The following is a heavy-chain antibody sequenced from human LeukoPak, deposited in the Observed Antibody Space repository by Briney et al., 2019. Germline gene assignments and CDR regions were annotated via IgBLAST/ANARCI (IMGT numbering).Heavy chain of an antibody. CDR3: ARGRNTMVRGAIGAETRYYSCYYMDV. CDR2: INHSGST. CDR1: GGSVSGSY. Sequence: SQTLSLTCAVYGGSVSGSYCSWIRQPPGKGREWIGEINHSGSTNYNPSLNSRVTISLDTSQSQFSLKLSSVTAADRAVYYCARGRNTMVRGAIGAETRYYSCYYMDVWGKGTTVTVSS. V-gene: IGHV4-34*01. D-gene: IGHD3-10*01. J-gene: IGHJ6*03.